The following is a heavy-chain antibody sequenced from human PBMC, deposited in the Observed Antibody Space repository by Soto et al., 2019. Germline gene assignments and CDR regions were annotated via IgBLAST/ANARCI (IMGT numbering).Heavy chain of an antibody. J-gene: IGHJ4*02. V-gene: IGHV3-11*06. D-gene: IGHD6-19*01. CDR2: ISGSRSYT. CDR1: GFTISDYY. Sequence: PGGSLRLSCAASGFTISDYYMSWIRQAPGKGLEWVSYISGSRSYTHYADSVEGRFTLSRDNAKNSLHLQMTSLSAEDSGVYYCSSRHSTGWYFDFWGQGTLVTVSS. CDR3: SSRHSTGWYFDF.